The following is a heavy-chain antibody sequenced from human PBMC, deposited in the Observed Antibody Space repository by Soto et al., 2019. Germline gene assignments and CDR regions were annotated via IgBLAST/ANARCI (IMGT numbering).Heavy chain of an antibody. CDR2: IVVGSGNT. Sequence: SVKVSCKASGFTFTSSAVQWVRQARGQRLEWIGWIVVGSGNTNYAQKFQERVTITRDMSTSTAYMELSSLRSEDTAVYYCAKAFLRGGGVTTVTRNWFDPWGQGTLVTVSS. V-gene: IGHV1-58*01. CDR1: GFTFTSSA. CDR3: AKAFLRGGGVTTVTRNWFDP. D-gene: IGHD4-17*01. J-gene: IGHJ5*02.